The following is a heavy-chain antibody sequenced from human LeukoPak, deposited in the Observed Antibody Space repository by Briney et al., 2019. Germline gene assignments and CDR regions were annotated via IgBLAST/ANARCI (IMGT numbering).Heavy chain of an antibody. CDR3: IRDFRSADL. V-gene: IGHV3-74*01. J-gene: IGHJ5*02. CDR2: IYVDGRTT. CDR1: GFTFSNYW. Sequence: GGSLRLSCVASGFTFSNYWMHWVRHRPGKGLVWVSRIYVDGRTTNYADSVKGRFTISRDNAKNTVYLEMNSLSVEDTATYYCIRDFRSADLWGQGTLVTVTS.